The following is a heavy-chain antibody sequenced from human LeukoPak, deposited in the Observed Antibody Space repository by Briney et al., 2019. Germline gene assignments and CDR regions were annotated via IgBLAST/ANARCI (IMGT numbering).Heavy chain of an antibody. J-gene: IGHJ6*02. Sequence: GASLKISCKGSGYPFINYWIAWMRQMPGEGVEWVGIIYPGDSETAYSPSFQGQVTISADRSISTAYLQWSSLEASDTAVYYCARHSKTGSTYYGMDVWGQGTTVTVSS. CDR1: GYPFINYW. CDR3: ARHSKTGSTYYGMDV. CDR2: IYPGDSET. V-gene: IGHV5-51*01. D-gene: IGHD1-7*01.